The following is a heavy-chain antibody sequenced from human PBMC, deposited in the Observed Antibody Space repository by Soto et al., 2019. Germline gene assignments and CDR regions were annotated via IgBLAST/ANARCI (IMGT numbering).Heavy chain of an antibody. CDR2: INSDGSST. CDR3: AQGIAAVGFDY. J-gene: IGHJ4*02. V-gene: IGHV3-74*01. D-gene: IGHD6-13*01. Sequence: EVQLVESGGGLVQPGGSLRLSCAASGFTFSSYWMHWVRQAPGKGLEWVSRINSDGSSTSYADSVKGRFTISRDNAKNTLYLQMNSLRAEDTAVYYCAQGIAAVGFDYWGQGTLITVSS. CDR1: GFTFSSYW.